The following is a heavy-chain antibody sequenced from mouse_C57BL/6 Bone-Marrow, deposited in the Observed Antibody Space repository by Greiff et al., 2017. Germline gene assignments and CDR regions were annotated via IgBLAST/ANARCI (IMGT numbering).Heavy chain of an antibody. CDR1: GFTFSDYG. Sequence: EVQGVESGGGLVKPGGSLKLSCAASGFTFSDYGMHWVRQAPGKGLEWVAYISSGSSTIYYADTVKGRVTISRDNAKNTLSLQMTSLRSEDTAMYYTAEHDYNYPGWFAYWGQGTVVTVSA. J-gene: IGHJ3*01. CDR2: ISSGSSTI. CDR3: AEHDYNYPGWFAY. D-gene: IGHD2-4*01. V-gene: IGHV5-17*01.